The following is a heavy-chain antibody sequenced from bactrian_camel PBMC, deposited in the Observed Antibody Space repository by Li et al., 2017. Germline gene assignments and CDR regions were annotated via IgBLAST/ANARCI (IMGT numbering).Heavy chain of an antibody. CDR3: ATRSLVDYVWNLNENNY. Sequence: DVQLVESGGGWVQPGGSLRLSCAASGFIFSTTSMFWVRQAPGKGLEYVTAIDSGGGSYYPDSVKGRFTISRDNAKNSVYLQMNSLKPEDTAVYYCATRSLVDYVWNLNENNYWGQGTQVTVS. D-gene: IGHD1*01. CDR2: IDSGGGS. V-gene: IGHV3S40*01. J-gene: IGHJ4*01. CDR1: GFIFSTTS.